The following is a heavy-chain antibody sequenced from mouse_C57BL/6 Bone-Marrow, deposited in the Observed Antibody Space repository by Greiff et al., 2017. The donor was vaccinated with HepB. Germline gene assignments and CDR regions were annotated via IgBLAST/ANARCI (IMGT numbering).Heavy chain of an antibody. CDR3: TTGGGNFAWFAY. J-gene: IGHJ3*01. D-gene: IGHD1-1*02. Sequence: EVHLVESGAELVRPGASVKLSCTASGFNIKDDYMHWVKQRPEQGLEWIGWIDPENGDTEYASKFQGKATITADTSSNTAYLQLSSLTSEDTAVYYCTTGGGNFAWFAYWGQGTLVTVSA. CDR2: IDPENGDT. CDR1: GFNIKDDY. V-gene: IGHV14-4*01.